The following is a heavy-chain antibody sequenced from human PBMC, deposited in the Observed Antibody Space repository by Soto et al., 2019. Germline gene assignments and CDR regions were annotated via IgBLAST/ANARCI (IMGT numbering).Heavy chain of an antibody. CDR2: IKQDGSEK. V-gene: IGHV3-7*01. J-gene: IGHJ6*03. Sequence: GGSLRLSCAASGFTLSSYWMSWVRQAPGKGLEWVANIKQDGSEKYYVDSVKGRFTISRDNAKNSLYLQMNSLRAEDTAVYYCARDPAYYYYYMDVWGKGTTVTVSS. CDR3: ARDPAYYYYYMDV. CDR1: GFTLSSYW.